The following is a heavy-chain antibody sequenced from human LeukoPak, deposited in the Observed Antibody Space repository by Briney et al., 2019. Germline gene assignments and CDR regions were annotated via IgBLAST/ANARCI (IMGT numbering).Heavy chain of an antibody. V-gene: IGHV3-73*01. D-gene: IGHD6-13*01. CDR3: TRPVAAAGPYYFDY. Sequence: GGSLKLSCAASGFTFSGSAMHWVRQASGKGLEWVGRIRSKANSYATAYAASVKGRFTISRDDSKNTAYLQMNSLKTEDTAVYYCTRPVAAAGPYYFDYWGQGTLVTVSS. J-gene: IGHJ4*02. CDR1: GFTFSGSA. CDR2: IRSKANSYAT.